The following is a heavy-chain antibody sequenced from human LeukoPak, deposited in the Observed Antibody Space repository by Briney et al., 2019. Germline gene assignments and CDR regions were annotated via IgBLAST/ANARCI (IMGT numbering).Heavy chain of an antibody. CDR2: ISSRSSTI. CDR3: ARVHGGYPFDY. J-gene: IGHJ4*02. D-gene: IGHD2-15*01. Sequence: GGSLRLSCAASGFTFSSYEMNWVRQAPGKGLEWISFISSRSSTIYYADSVKGRFTISRGNAKNSLYLQMNSLRAEDTAVYYCARVHGGYPFDYWGQGTLVTVSS. V-gene: IGHV3-48*01. CDR1: GFTFSSYE.